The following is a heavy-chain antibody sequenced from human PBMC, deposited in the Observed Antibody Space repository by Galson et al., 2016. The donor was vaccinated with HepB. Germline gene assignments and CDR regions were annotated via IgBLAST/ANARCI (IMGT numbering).Heavy chain of an antibody. CDR1: EFTFSSHS. D-gene: IGHD3-10*01. CDR2: IDRSSGTI. V-gene: IGHV3-48*01. Sequence: SLRLSCAASEFTFSSHSMNWVRQAPGKGLEWVSYIDRSSGTIYYADSVKGRFTIPRDNAKNSLYLQMNSLRVEDTAVYYCAREYGQRVNFDCWGQGTLVTVSS. J-gene: IGHJ4*02. CDR3: AREYGQRVNFDC.